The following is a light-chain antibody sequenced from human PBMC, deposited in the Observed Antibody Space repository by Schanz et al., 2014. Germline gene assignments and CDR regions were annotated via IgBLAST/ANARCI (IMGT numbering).Light chain of an antibody. Sequence: QSALTQPASVSGSPGQSTTISCIGTSSDVGTYNLVSWYQQHPGKAPKLMIYDVSRRPSGVPDRFSGSKSGNTASLTISGLQAEDEADYYCCSYAGNYTRVFGGGTKLTVL. J-gene: IGLJ2*01. CDR3: CSYAGNYTRV. CDR2: DVS. CDR1: SSDVGTYNL. V-gene: IGLV2-23*02.